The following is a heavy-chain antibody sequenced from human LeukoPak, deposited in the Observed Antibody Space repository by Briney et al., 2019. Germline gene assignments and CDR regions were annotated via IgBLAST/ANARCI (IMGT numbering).Heavy chain of an antibody. CDR1: GYTFTSYA. CDR3: ASENYDILTGYYDRPGGYYYYYGMDV. Sequence: ASVKVSCKASGYTFTSYAMHWVRQAPGPRLEWMGWINAGNGNTKYSQKFQGRVTITRDTSASTAYMELSSLRSEDTAVYYCASENYDILTGYYDRPGGYYYYYGMDVWGKGTTVTVSS. V-gene: IGHV1-3*01. J-gene: IGHJ6*04. D-gene: IGHD3-9*01. CDR2: INAGNGNT.